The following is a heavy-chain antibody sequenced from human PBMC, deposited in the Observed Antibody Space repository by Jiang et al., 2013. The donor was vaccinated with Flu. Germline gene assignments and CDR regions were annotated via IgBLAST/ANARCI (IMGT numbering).Heavy chain of an antibody. CDR3: ARDLRVAVTEGDNWFDP. J-gene: IGHJ5*02. D-gene: IGHD6-19*01. Sequence: LVWVSRINSDGSSTNYADSVKGRFTISRDNAKNTLYLQMNSLRAEDTAVYYCARDLRVAVTEGDNWFDPWGQGTLVTVSS. V-gene: IGHV3-74*01. CDR2: INSDGSST.